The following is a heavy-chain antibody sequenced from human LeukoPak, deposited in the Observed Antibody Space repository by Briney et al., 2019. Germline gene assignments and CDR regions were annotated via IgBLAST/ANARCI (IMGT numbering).Heavy chain of an antibody. CDR3: AKDWDGGYLLFFDY. V-gene: IGHV3-23*01. D-gene: IGHD2/OR15-2a*01. Sequence: PGGSLRLSCAASGFTFSSYAMSWVRQAPGKGVEWVSAISGSGGSTYYADSVKGRFTISRDNSKNTLYLQMNSLRAEDTAVYYCAKDWDGGYLLFFDYWGQGTLVTVSS. J-gene: IGHJ4*02. CDR1: GFTFSSYA. CDR2: ISGSGGST.